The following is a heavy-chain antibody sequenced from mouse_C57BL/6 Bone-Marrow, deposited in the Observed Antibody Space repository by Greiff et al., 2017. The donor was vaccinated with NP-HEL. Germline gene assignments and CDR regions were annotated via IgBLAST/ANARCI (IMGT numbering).Heavy chain of an antibody. CDR2: ISSGGSYT. CDR3: AKPPYSYGSSPYWYFGV. V-gene: IGHV5-6*01. CDR1: GFTFSSYG. Sequence: EVKLMESGGDLVKPGGSLKLSCAASGFTFSSYGMSWVRQTPDKRLEWVATISSGGSYTYYPDSVKGRFTISRDNAKNTLYLQMSSMKSEDTAMYYCAKPPYSYGSSPYWYFGVWGTGPTVTASS. J-gene: IGHJ1*03. D-gene: IGHD1-1*01.